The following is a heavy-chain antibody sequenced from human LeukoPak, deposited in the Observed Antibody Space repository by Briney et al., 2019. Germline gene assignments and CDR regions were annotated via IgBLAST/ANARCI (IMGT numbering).Heavy chain of an antibody. J-gene: IGHJ4*02. Sequence: SETLSLTCTVSGGSISSSSYYWGWIRQPPGKGLEWIVSIYYSGSTYYNPSLKSRLTISVNTSKNQFSLTLSSVTAADTAVYYCARHAVCSSTSCYGVQLWLPPHFDYWGQGTLVTVSS. CDR3: ARHAVCSSTSCYGVQLWLPPHFDY. D-gene: IGHD2-2*01. CDR2: IYYSGST. CDR1: GGSISSSSYY. V-gene: IGHV4-39*01.